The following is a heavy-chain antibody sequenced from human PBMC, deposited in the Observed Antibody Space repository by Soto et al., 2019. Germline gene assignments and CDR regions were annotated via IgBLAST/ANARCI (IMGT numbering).Heavy chain of an antibody. V-gene: IGHV3-53*01. Sequence: EVQLVESGGGLIQPGGSLRLSCAASGFNFIRKYMMWVRQAPGKGLEWVSMLYSGGTTYYADTVKGRFTIARDTAENTLYLQMNRLRPADTAVYYCARGLYDSGSLYFDFWGQGTLVTVSS. CDR1: GFNFIRKY. CDR3: ARGLYDSGSLYFDF. D-gene: IGHD3-10*01. J-gene: IGHJ4*02. CDR2: LYSGGTT.